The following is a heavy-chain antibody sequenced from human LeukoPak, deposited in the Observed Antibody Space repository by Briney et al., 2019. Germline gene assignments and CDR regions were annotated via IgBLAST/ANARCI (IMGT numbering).Heavy chain of an antibody. CDR1: GFTFSSYS. J-gene: IGHJ6*03. CDR2: ISSSSSTI. V-gene: IGHV3-48*01. D-gene: IGHD2-2*02. Sequence: PGGSLRLSCAASGFTFSSYSMNWVRQVPGKGLEWVSYISSSSSTIYYADSVKGRFTISRDNAKNSLYLQMNSLRAEDTAVYYCARDAVPAAIPAYYYYYYMDVRGKGTTVTVSS. CDR3: ARDAVPAAIPAYYYYYYMDV.